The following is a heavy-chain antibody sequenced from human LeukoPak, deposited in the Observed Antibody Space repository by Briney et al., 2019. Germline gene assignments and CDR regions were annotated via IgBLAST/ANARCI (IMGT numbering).Heavy chain of an antibody. CDR1: GYTFTSYG. CDR3: ARAGYDILTGYDAFDI. J-gene: IGHJ3*02. Sequence: ASVKVSCKASGYTFTSYGISWVRQAPGQGLEWMGWISAYNGNTNYAQKLQGRVTMTTDTSTSTAYMELRSLRSDDTAVYYCARAGYDILTGYDAFDIWGQGTMATVSS. CDR2: ISAYNGNT. D-gene: IGHD3-9*01. V-gene: IGHV1-18*01.